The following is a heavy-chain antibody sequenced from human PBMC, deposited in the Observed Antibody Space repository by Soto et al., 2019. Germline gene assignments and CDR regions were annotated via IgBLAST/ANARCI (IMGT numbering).Heavy chain of an antibody. CDR3: AGLTGYSSGWYFDY. CDR1: GYTFTSYA. CDR2: INAGNGNT. Sequence: ASVKVSRKASGYTFTSYAMHWVRQAPGQRLEWMGWINAGNGNTKYSQKFQGRVTITRDTSASTAYMELSSLRSEDTAVYFCAGLTGYSSGWYFDYWGRGTLVTAPQ. J-gene: IGHJ4*02. D-gene: IGHD6-19*01. V-gene: IGHV1-3*01.